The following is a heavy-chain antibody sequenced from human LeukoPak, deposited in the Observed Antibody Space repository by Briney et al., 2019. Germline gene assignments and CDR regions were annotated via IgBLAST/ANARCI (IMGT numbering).Heavy chain of an antibody. CDR3: TRYLSGGFDS. CDR2: INTDGTTT. V-gene: IGHV3-74*01. J-gene: IGHJ4*02. D-gene: IGHD2-15*01. Sequence: GGSLRLSCVGSGFTFNNYWMLWVRQAPAKGLVWVSRINTDGTTTSYADSVKGRFTFSRDNAKNTLYLQMNSLRAEDTAVYYCTRYLSGGFDSWGQGTLVTVSS. CDR1: GFTFNNYW.